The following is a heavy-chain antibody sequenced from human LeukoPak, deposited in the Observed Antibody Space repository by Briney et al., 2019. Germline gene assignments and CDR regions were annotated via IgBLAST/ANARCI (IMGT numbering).Heavy chain of an antibody. CDR2: IRSKAYGGTT. CDR1: GFIFSNYA. V-gene: IGHV3-49*03. D-gene: IGHD4-17*01. Sequence: PGGSLRLSCAASGFIFSNYAMSWFRQAPGKGLEWVGFIRSKAYGGTTEYAASVKGRFTISRDDSKSIAYLQMNSLKTEDTAVYYCTRDRYGDYGGYWGQGTLVTVSS. CDR3: TRDRYGDYGGY. J-gene: IGHJ4*02.